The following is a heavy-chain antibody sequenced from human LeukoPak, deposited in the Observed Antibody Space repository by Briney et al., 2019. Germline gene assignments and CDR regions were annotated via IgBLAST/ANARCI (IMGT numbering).Heavy chain of an antibody. CDR1: GYTFASYG. CDR2: ISAYNCNT. V-gene: IGHV1-18*01. CDR3: ARDRVFVDTAMVSPIQYFDY. D-gene: IGHD5-18*01. J-gene: IGHJ4*02. Sequence: ASVKVSCKASGYTFASYGISWVRQAPGQGLEWMGWISAYNCNTNYVQKLQGRVTMTTATSTSTAYMELRSLRSDDTAVYYCARDRVFVDTAMVSPIQYFDYWGQGTLVTVSS.